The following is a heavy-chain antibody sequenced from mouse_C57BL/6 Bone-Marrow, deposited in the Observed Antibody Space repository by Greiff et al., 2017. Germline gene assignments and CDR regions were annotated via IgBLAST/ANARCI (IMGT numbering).Heavy chain of an antibody. J-gene: IGHJ2*01. V-gene: IGHV5-12*01. D-gene: IGHD1-1*01. CDR3: ARQGTTVVALDY. CDR2: ISNGGGST. CDR1: GFTFSDYY. Sequence: EVHLVESGGGLVQPGGSLKLSCAASGFTFSDYYMYWVRQTPEKRLEWVAYISNGGGSTYYPDTVKGRFTISRDNAKNTLYLQMSRLKSEDTAMYYCARQGTTVVALDYWGQGTTLTVSS.